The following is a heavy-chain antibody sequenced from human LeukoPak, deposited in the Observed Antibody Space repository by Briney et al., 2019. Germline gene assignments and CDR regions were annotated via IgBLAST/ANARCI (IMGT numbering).Heavy chain of an antibody. CDR1: GFTFSSYS. Sequence: GGSLRLSCAASGFTFSSYSMSWVRQAPGKGLEWVSVIYSGGSTYYADSVKGRFTISRDNSKNALYLQMSSLRAEDTAVYYCARDYYDSSGYWFDPWGQGTLVTVSS. J-gene: IGHJ5*02. D-gene: IGHD3-22*01. CDR3: ARDYYDSSGYWFDP. CDR2: IYSGGST. V-gene: IGHV3-66*01.